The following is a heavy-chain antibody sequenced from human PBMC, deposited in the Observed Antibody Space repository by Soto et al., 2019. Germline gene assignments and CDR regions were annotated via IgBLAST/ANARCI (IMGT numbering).Heavy chain of an antibody. CDR1: GFTFSSYG. V-gene: IGHV3-33*01. D-gene: IGHD6-19*01. CDR3: ARNPLYSSGWPFDY. J-gene: IGHJ4*02. Sequence: GGSLRLSCAASGFTFSSYGMHWVRQAPGKGLEWVAVIWYDGSNKYYADSVKGRFTISRDNSKNTLYLQMNSLRAEDTAVYYCARNPLYSSGWPFDYWGQGTLVTVSS. CDR2: IWYDGSNK.